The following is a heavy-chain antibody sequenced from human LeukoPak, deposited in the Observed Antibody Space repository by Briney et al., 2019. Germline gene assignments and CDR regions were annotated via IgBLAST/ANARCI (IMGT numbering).Heavy chain of an antibody. D-gene: IGHD5-24*01. CDR2: IYTSGST. CDR3: ARDRGPSAFDI. Sequence: SETLSLTCTVSGGSISSGSYYWSWIRQPAGNGLEWIGRIYTSGSTNYNPSLKSRVTISLDPFKNQFSLKLSSVTAADTAVYYCARDRGPSAFDIWGQGTMVTVSS. V-gene: IGHV4-61*02. CDR1: GGSISSGSYY. J-gene: IGHJ3*02.